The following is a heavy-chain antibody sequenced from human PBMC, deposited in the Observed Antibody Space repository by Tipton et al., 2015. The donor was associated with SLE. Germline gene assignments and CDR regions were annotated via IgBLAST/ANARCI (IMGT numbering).Heavy chain of an antibody. CDR3: ARGPGAFDY. Sequence: SLRLSCAASGFTSSDRYMDWVRQAPGKGLEWVSSIYSGGSTHYADSVKGRFAISRHNSKNTLYLQMNSLRVEDTAVYYCARGPGAFDYWGQGTLVTISS. V-gene: IGHV3-53*04. CDR2: IYSGGST. CDR1: GFTSSDRY. J-gene: IGHJ4*02. D-gene: IGHD3-10*01.